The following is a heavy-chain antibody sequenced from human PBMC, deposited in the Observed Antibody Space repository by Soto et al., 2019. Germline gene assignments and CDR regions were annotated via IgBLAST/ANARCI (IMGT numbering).Heavy chain of an antibody. J-gene: IGHJ5*02. V-gene: IGHV4-59*08. CDR1: GGSISSYY. CDR3: ARTLVVPAASFDP. CDR2: IYYSGST. D-gene: IGHD2-2*01. Sequence: SETLSLTCTVSGGSISSYYWSWIRQPPGKGLEWIGYIYYSGSTNYNPSLKSRVTISVATSKNQFSLKLSSVTAADTAVYYCARTLVVPAASFDPWGQGTLVTVSS.